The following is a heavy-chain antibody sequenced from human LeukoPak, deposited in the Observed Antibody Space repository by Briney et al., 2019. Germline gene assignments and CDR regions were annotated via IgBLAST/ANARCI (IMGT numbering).Heavy chain of an antibody. CDR3: ARGKTYYDFWSGYLSDAFDI. Sequence: ASVKVSCKASGYTFTSYGISWVRQAPGQGLEWMGWISAYNGNTNYAQKLQGRVTMTTDTSTSTAYMELRSLRSDDTAVYYCARGKTYYDFWSGYLSDAFDIWGQGTTVIVSS. CDR1: GYTFTSYG. J-gene: IGHJ3*02. V-gene: IGHV1-18*01. CDR2: ISAYNGNT. D-gene: IGHD3-3*01.